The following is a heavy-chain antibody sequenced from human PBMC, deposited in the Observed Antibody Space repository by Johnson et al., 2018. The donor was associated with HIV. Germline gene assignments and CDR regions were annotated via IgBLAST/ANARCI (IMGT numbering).Heavy chain of an antibody. CDR1: GFTFSSYP. V-gene: IGHV3-30-3*01. CDR3: ARGVKQQLSVVDAFDI. J-gene: IGHJ3*02. Sequence: QVQLLESGGGVVQPGTSPRLACAASGFTFSSYPMHWVRQAPGKGLEWVAVISYDGLNKYYTDSVKGRFTISRDNSKNRLHLQMNSLRAEDTAVYFCARGVKQQLSVVDAFDIWGQGTMVTVSS. D-gene: IGHD6-13*01. CDR2: ISYDGLNK.